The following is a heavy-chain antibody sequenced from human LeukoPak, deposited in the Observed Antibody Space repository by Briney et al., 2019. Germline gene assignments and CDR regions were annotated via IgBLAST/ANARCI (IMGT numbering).Heavy chain of an antibody. Sequence: ASVKVSCKASGYTFTSYYMHWVRQAPGQGLEWMGIINPSGGSTSYAQKFQGRVTMTRDMSTSTDYMELSSLRSEDTAVYYCARVNEGQPKSNYYYYYYMDVWGKGTTVTVSS. V-gene: IGHV1-46*01. J-gene: IGHJ6*03. CDR1: GYTFTSYY. CDR3: ARVNEGQPKSNYYYYYYMDV. CDR2: INPSGGST. D-gene: IGHD1-1*01.